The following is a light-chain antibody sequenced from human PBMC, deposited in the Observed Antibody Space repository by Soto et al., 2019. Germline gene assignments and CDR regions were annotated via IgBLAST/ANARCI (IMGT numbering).Light chain of an antibody. Sequence: IQMTHSPSSLSGSIGDNVIITCGVSQGIRNDLGWYQQKPGKAPKLLIYAASSLQSGVPSRFSGSGSGTDFTLTISSLQPEDFATYYCLQDYNYPIPFGQGTRLEIK. J-gene: IGKJ5*01. V-gene: IGKV1-6*01. CDR1: QGIRND. CDR2: AAS. CDR3: LQDYNYPIP.